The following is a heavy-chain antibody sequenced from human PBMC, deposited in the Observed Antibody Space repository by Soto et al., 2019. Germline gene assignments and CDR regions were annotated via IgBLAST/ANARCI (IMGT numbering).Heavy chain of an antibody. CDR3: ARSTHSSADY. CDR1: GLTFSPYW. D-gene: IGHD3-22*01. J-gene: IGHJ4*02. Sequence: EEQLVQSGGTLVQPGGSLRLSCAASGLTFSPYWMSWVRQAPGKGLEWVAHIKPDGSEQFYVDSVRGRFTVSRDNAKNSMYLEMNSLRAEDTAVYYCARSTHSSADYWGQGSLVAVSS. V-gene: IGHV3-7*05. CDR2: IKPDGSEQ.